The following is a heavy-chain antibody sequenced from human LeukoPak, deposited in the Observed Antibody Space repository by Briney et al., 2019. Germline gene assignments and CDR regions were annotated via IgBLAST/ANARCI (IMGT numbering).Heavy chain of an antibody. J-gene: IGHJ3*02. V-gene: IGHV1-46*01. CDR3: ARERLGGYYDSSGYPGIDAFDI. Sequence: ASVKVSCKASGYTFTSYYMHWVRQAPGQGLEWMGIINPSGGSTSYAQRFQGRVTMTRDMSTSTVYMELSSLRSEDTAVYYCARERLGGYYDSSGYPGIDAFDIWGKGTMVTVSS. D-gene: IGHD3-22*01. CDR2: INPSGGST. CDR1: GYTFTSYY.